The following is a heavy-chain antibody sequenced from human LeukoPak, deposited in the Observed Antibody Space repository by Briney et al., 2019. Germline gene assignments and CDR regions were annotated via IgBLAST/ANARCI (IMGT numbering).Heavy chain of an antibody. J-gene: IGHJ4*02. V-gene: IGHV1-69*10. CDR2: IIPILGIA. Sequence: ASVKVSCKASGGTFTTYAISWVRQAPGQGLEWMGGIIPILGIANYAQKFQGRVTITADKSTSTAYMELSSLRSEDTALYYCARVTTREYYFDYWGQGTLVTVSS. D-gene: IGHD3-22*01. CDR1: GGTFTTYA. CDR3: ARVTTREYYFDY.